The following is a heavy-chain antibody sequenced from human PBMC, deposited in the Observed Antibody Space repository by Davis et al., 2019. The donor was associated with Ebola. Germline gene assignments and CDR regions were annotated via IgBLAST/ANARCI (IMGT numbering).Heavy chain of an antibody. J-gene: IGHJ4*02. Sequence: PGGSLRLSCAASGFTFGTYAMHWVRQAPGKGLESVSRISTNGETTYYAESVKGRFTISRDNSKDTLYLQMRSLRTEDTAVYYCVKDRFTVVVVHGGFDFWGQGALVTVSS. CDR2: ISTNGETT. CDR3: VKDRFTVVVVHGGFDF. CDR1: GFTFGTYA. V-gene: IGHV3-64D*06. D-gene: IGHD2-15*01.